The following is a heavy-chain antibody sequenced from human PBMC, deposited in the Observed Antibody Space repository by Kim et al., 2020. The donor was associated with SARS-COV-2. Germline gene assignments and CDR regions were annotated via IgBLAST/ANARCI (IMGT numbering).Heavy chain of an antibody. CDR2: IYYSGST. CDR3: ATMTTDHHAPSVFDY. V-gene: IGHV4-31*03. CDR1: GGSISSGGYY. Sequence: SETLSLTCTVSGGSISSGGYYWSWIRQHPGKGLEWIGYIYYSGSTYYNPSLKSRVTISVDTSKNQFSLKLSSVTAADTAVYYCATMTTDHHAPSVFDYWGQGTLVTVSS. D-gene: IGHD4-17*01. J-gene: IGHJ4*02.